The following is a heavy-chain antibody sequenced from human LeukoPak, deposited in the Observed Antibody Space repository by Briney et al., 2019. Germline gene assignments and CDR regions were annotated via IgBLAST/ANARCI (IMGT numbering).Heavy chain of an antibody. D-gene: IGHD6-19*01. V-gene: IGHV1-8*01. J-gene: IGHJ6*02. CDR3: ARGYSSGWSLHYYSYGMDV. CDR1: GYTFTSYD. CDR2: MNPNSGNT. Sequence: ASVKVSCKASGYTFTSYDINWVRQATGQGLEWMGWMNPNSGNTGYAQKFQGRVTMTRNTSISTAYMALSSLRSEDTAVYYCARGYSSGWSLHYYSYGMDVWGQGTTVTVSS.